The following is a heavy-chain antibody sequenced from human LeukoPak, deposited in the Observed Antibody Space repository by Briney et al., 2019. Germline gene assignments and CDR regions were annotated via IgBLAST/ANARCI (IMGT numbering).Heavy chain of an antibody. J-gene: IGHJ4*02. V-gene: IGHV3-53*01. CDR2: IYSGGST. Sequence: GGSLRPSCAASGFTVSSNYMSWVRQAPGKGLEWVSVIYSGGSTYYADSVKGRFTISRDNAKNSLYLQMNSLRAEDTAVYYCAKGSSSSSGRPDCWGQGTLVTVSS. CDR3: AKGSSSSSGRPDC. CDR1: GFTVSSNY. D-gene: IGHD6-6*01.